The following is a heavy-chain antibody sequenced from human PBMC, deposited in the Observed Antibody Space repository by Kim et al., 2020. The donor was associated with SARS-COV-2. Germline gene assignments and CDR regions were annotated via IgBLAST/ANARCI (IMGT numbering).Heavy chain of an antibody. Sequence: TTHNPSLRRRVTLSVDTSKDQFSLKLSSVTAADTAVYYCARGRLWFGELWGQGTLVTVSS. CDR2: T. J-gene: IGHJ4*02. CDR3: ARGRLWFGEL. V-gene: IGHV4-34*01. D-gene: IGHD3-10*01.